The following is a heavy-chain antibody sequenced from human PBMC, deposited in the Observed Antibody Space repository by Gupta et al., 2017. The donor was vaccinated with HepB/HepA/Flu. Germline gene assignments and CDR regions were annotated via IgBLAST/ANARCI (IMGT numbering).Heavy chain of an antibody. V-gene: IGHV3-23*01. CDR2: IGSAMSA. J-gene: IGHJ6*03. D-gene: IGHD3-3*02. CDR1: GLTIAGTA. CDR3: SKELHYWSAMDA. Sequence: EVHLWESGGGLVQPGGSLRLSCTASGLTIAGTAMSWVRQAPGRGLEWVSGIGSAMSAHYGDSVRGRFIISRDNAKNTMYLQMNRLRAEDTAVYYCSKELHYWSAMDAWGKGTTVTVAS.